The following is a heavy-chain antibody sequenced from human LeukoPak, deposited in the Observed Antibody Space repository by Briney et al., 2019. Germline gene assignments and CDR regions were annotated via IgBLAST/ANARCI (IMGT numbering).Heavy chain of an antibody. CDR3: ARGSCSSTSCFMDV. Sequence: ASVKVSCTAFEYTFSRYSIHWVRQAPGQRREWMGWINAGKGNTKYSQNLQGRVTGTGDTSASTAYMELSRLPSEAPAVYYCARGSCSSTSCFMDVWGQGTTVTVYS. CDR1: EYTFSRYS. J-gene: IGHJ6*02. V-gene: IGHV1-3*01. CDR2: INAGKGNT. D-gene: IGHD2-2*01.